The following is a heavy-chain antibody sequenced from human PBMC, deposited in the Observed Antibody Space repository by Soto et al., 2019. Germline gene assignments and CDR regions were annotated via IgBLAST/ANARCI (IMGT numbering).Heavy chain of an antibody. CDR2: ISYDGSNK. V-gene: IGHV3-30*18. CDR1: GFTFSSYG. D-gene: IGHD3-16*01. CDR3: AKDYGRVFGC. J-gene: IGHJ4*02. Sequence: HPGGSLRLSCAASGFTFSSYGMHWVRQAPGKGLKWVAVISYDGSNKYYAGSVKGRFTISRDNSKSTLYLQMNSRGAEDRAGSCCAKDYGRVFGCWGQRTMLTVAS.